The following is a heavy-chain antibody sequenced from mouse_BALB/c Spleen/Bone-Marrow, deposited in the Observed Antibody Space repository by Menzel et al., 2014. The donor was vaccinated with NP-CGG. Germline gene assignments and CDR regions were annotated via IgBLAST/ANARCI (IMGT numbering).Heavy chain of an antibody. CDR1: GFSLTSYG. CDR3: ARNSHYYSYYYAMDY. V-gene: IGHV2-2*02. J-gene: IGHJ4*01. CDR2: IWSGGST. D-gene: IGHD1-2*01. Sequence: VKLVESGPGLVQPSQSLSITCTVSGFSLTSYGVHWVRQSPGKGLEWLGVIWSGGSTDYNAAFISRLSISKDNSKSQVFFKMNSLQANDTAIYYCARNSHYYSYYYAMDYWGQGTSVTVSS.